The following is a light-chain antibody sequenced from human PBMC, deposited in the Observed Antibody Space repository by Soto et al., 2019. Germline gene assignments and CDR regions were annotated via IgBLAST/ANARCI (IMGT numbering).Light chain of an antibody. V-gene: IGLV2-14*03. CDR3: SSYTTTSTHV. Sequence: QSALTQPASVSGSAGQSITISCTGTSSDVGAYNYVSWYQHHPGKAPKLLIYDVINRPSGVSNRFSGSQSGNTASLTISGLQADDEADYYCSSYTTTSTHVFRSGTKVTVL. CDR1: SSDVGAYNY. CDR2: DVI. J-gene: IGLJ1*01.